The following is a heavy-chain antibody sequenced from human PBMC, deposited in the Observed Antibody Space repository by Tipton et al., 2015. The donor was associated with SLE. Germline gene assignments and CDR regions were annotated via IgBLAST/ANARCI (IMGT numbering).Heavy chain of an antibody. J-gene: IGHJ4*02. CDR3: VAGKPNLAN. Sequence: SLRLSCAASGFTFRNYWMTWVRQAPGKGLEWVANIKEDGNEKNYVDTVKGRITISRDNARNSLYLQMTSISAEDSAVYHCVAGKPNLANWGQGALVNVSS. D-gene: IGHD5-12*01. CDR2: IKEDGNEK. V-gene: IGHV3-7*01. CDR1: GFTFRNYW.